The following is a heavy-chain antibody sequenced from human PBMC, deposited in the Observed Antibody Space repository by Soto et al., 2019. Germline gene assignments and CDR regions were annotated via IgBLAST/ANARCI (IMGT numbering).Heavy chain of an antibody. Sequence: PSETLSLTCTVSGGSISSYYWSWIRQPPGKGLEWIGYIYYSGSTNYNPSLKSRVTISVDTSKNQFSLKLSSVTAADTAVYYCASLGSYYYGSGSSLDAFDIWGQGTMVTVSS. CDR3: ASLGSYYYGSGSSLDAFDI. CDR1: GGSISSYY. V-gene: IGHV4-59*01. D-gene: IGHD3-10*01. CDR2: IYYSGST. J-gene: IGHJ3*02.